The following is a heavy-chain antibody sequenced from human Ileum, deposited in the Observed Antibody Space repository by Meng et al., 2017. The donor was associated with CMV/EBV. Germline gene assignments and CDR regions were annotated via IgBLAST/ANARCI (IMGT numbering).Heavy chain of an antibody. CDR3: VRQVVAASFDY. D-gene: IGHD2-15*01. Sequence: VPLPASGTGLVKPSQTLSLTCTVSGGSITSGNYYWSWIRQPPGRGLEWIGYIYYSGSPYYKPSLKSRVTISLDTSKNQFSLNLRSVTATDSAVYYCVRQVVAASFDYWGQGALVTVSS. V-gene: IGHV4-30-4*08. J-gene: IGHJ4*02. CDR2: IYYSGSP. CDR1: GGSITSGNYY.